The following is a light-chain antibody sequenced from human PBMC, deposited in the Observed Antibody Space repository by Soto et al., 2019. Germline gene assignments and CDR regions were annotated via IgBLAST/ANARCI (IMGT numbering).Light chain of an antibody. Sequence: EIVLTQSPGTLSLSPGERATLSCRASQSVSSSYLAWYQQKPGQAPRLLIYGASSSATGIPDRFSGSGSGTDFHLTISRLEPEYFEGYYCQQYGNSPRITFGQGPRPEIK. V-gene: IGKV3-20*01. J-gene: IGKJ5*01. CDR2: GAS. CDR1: QSVSSSY. CDR3: QQYGNSPRIT.